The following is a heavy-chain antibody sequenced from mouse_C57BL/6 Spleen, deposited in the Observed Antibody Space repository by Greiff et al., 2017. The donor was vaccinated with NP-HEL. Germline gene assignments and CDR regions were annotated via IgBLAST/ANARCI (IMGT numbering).Heavy chain of an antibody. Sequence: QVQLQQSGPGLVQPSQSLSITCTVSGFSLTSYGVHWVRQSPGKGLEWLGVIWRGGSTDYNAAFMSRLSITKDNSKSQVFFKMNSLQADDTAIYYCAKNRGSGSSFYAMDYWGQGTSVTVSS. CDR3: AKNRGSGSSFYAMDY. CDR1: GFSLTSYG. V-gene: IGHV2-5*01. D-gene: IGHD1-1*01. J-gene: IGHJ4*01. CDR2: IWRGGST.